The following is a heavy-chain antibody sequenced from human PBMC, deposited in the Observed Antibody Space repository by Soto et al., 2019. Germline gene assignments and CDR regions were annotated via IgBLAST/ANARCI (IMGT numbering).Heavy chain of an antibody. D-gene: IGHD6-19*01. J-gene: IGHJ3*02. CDR3: ARGVGQWLVSAGDAFDI. CDR2: IYYSGST. CDR1: GGSISSYY. V-gene: IGHV4-59*01. Sequence: QVQLQESGPGLVKPSETLSLTCTVSGGSISSYYWSWIRQPPGKGLEWIGYIYYSGSTNYNPSLKSRVTISVDTSKNQFSLKLSSVTAADTAVYYCARGVGQWLVSAGDAFDIWSQGTMVTVSS.